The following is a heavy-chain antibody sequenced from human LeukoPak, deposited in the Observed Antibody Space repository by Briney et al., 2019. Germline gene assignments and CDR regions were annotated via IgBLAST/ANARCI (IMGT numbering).Heavy chain of an antibody. CDR2: IIPIFGTA. CDR1: GGTFSSYA. CDR3: ARDEMVVATKGRNYYYGMDV. D-gene: IGHD2-15*01. V-gene: IGHV1-69*13. Sequence: SVKVSCKASGGTFSSYAISWVRQAPGQGLEWMGGIIPIFGTANYAQKFQGRVTITADESTSTAYMELSSLRSEDTAVYYCARDEMVVATKGRNYYYGMDVWGQGTTVTVSS. J-gene: IGHJ6*02.